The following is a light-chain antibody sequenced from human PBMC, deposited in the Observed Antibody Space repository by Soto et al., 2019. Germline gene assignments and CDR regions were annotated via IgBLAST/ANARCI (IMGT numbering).Light chain of an antibody. CDR1: QTISSS. CDR2: DAS. J-gene: IGKJ4*01. Sequence: DIQMTQSPSTLSASVGDRVTITCRASQTISSSLAWYQQKPGKAPKLLIYDASNLESGVPSRFSGSESGTEFTLTISSLQPDDFATYYCQQYNSYPLFGGGTKVDIK. CDR3: QQYNSYPL. V-gene: IGKV1-5*01.